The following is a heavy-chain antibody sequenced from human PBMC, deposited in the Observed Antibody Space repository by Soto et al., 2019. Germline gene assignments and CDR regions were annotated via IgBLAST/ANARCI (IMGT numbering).Heavy chain of an antibody. J-gene: IGHJ6*02. Sequence: ESLSRTCSVYNGSFSGYYLTWVRQSPERGLEWIGEITHSGSTNYSPSLRSRVTISVDTSKNHFFLNLRSVTAADSGIYFFARVSCSGISCYLTTRYKYYVLDIWGQGTKVTVSS. D-gene: IGHD2-15*01. V-gene: IGHV4-34*01. CDR2: ITHSGST. CDR3: ARVSCSGISCYLTTRYKYYVLDI. CDR1: NGSFSGYY.